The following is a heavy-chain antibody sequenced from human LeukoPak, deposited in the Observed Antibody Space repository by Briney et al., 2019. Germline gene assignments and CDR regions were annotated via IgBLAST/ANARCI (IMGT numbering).Heavy chain of an antibody. CDR3: ARDRGHTTDY. J-gene: IGHJ4*02. V-gene: IGHV3-53*01. CDR1: GFTVSTNY. D-gene: IGHD1-14*01. CDR2: IYSGGTT. Sequence: PGGSLRLSCAASGFTVSTNYMSWVRQDPGKGLEWVSLIYSGGTTYYADSVKGRFTISRDSSKNKLYLQMNGLRAEDTAVYYCARDRGHTTDYWGQGTLVTVSS.